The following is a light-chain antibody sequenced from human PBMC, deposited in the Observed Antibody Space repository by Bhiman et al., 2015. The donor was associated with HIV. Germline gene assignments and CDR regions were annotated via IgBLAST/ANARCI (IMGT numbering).Light chain of an antibody. CDR2: RNN. CDR3: AVWDDNLRGRL. V-gene: IGLV1-47*01. Sequence: LTQPPSASGTPGQRVTISCSGSSSNIGSNYVYWYQQLPGTTPKLLIYRNNQRPSGVPDRFSASKSGTSAYLAISGLQSEDEADYYCAVWDDNLRGRLFGGGTKVTVL. J-gene: IGLJ3*02. CDR1: SSNIGSNY.